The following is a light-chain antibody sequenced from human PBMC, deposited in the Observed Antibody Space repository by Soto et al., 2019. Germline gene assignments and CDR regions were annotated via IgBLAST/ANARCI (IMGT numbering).Light chain of an antibody. CDR2: DAS. CDR3: LLHHSGLGV. Sequence: QAVVTQEPSLTVSPGGTVTLTCGSSTGVVTSGHYPYWFQQKPGQAPRTLIYDASNKHSWTPGRFSGSLLGGKAALTLSGAQPEDEADYYCLLHHSGLGVFGGGTKVTV. J-gene: IGLJ3*02. V-gene: IGLV7-46*01. CDR1: TGVVTSGHY.